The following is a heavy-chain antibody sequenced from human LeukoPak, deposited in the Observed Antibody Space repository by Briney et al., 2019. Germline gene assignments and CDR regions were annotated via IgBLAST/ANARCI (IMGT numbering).Heavy chain of an antibody. V-gene: IGHV3-23*01. CDR3: AKKISITMIVVAFDY. CDR2: ISGSGGST. D-gene: IGHD3-22*01. CDR1: GFTFDDYG. J-gene: IGHJ4*02. Sequence: GGSLRLSCAASGFTFDDYGMSWVRQAPGKGLEWVSAISGSGGSTYYADSVKGRFTISRDNSKNTLYLQMNSLRAEDTAVYYCAKKISITMIVVAFDYWGQGTLVTVSS.